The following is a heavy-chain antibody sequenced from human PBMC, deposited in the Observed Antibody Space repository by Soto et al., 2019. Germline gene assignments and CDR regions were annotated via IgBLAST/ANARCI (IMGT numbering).Heavy chain of an antibody. CDR2: IGRTGIDR. D-gene: IGHD1-1*01. CDR1: VFSFSTST. J-gene: IGHJ4*02. CDR3: VCDDNRRY. V-gene: IGHV3-21*01. Sequence: EVQLVESGGGLVKPGGSLRLSCADSVFSFSTSTLNWVRQAPGKGLEFVSSIGRTGIDRYYIDSVKGRFTISRDNAQNSLYLQMNSLRAGVTALYYCVCDDNRRYWGQGTLVTVSS.